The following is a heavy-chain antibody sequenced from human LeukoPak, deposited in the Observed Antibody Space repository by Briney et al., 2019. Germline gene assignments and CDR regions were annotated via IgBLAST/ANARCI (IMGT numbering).Heavy chain of an antibody. CDR2: ISGSGGST. Sequence: SGGSLRLSCAASGFTFSSYAMSWVRQAPGKGLEWVSAISGSGGSTYYADSVKGRFTISRDNSKNTLYLQMNSLRAEDTAVYYCARGIVATNVGFDYWGQGTLATVSS. CDR3: ARGIVATNVGFDY. CDR1: GFTFSSYA. V-gene: IGHV3-23*01. J-gene: IGHJ4*02. D-gene: IGHD5-12*01.